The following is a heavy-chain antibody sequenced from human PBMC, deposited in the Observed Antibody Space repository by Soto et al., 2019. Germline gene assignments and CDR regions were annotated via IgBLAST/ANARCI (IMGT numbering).Heavy chain of an antibody. CDR1: GFTFSSYD. D-gene: IGHD4-17*01. CDR2: IGTAGDT. V-gene: IGHV3-13*01. Sequence: PGGSLRLSCAASGFTFSSYDMHWVRQATGKGLEWVSAIGTAGDTYYPGSVKGRFTISRENAKNSLYLQMNSLRAEDTAVYYCARDVRDYGFDYWGQGTLVTVSS. J-gene: IGHJ4*02. CDR3: ARDVRDYGFDY.